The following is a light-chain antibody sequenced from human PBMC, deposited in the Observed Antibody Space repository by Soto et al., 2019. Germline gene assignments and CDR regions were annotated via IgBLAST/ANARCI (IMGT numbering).Light chain of an antibody. CDR2: EVS. J-gene: IGLJ2*01. CDR3: SSYTGDTTPV. CDR1: SSDVGGYNY. Sequence: QSALTQPASVSGSPGQSITISCTGTSSDVGGYNYVSWYQQHPGKAPKLMISEVSNRPSGVSHRFSGSRSGNTASLTISGLQAEDEADYYCSSYTGDTTPVFGGGTKVTVL. V-gene: IGLV2-14*01.